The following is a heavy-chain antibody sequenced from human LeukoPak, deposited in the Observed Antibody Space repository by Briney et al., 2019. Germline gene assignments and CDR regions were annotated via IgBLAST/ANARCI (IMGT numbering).Heavy chain of an antibody. V-gene: IGHV3-30*02. D-gene: IGHD6-13*01. CDR1: GFTFSSYG. CDR3: AKGQQLVHNWFDP. CDR2: IRYDGSNK. Sequence: GGSLRLSCAASGFTFSSYGMHWVRQAPGKGLEWVAFIRYDGSNKYYADSVKGRFTISRDNSKNTLYLQMNSLRAEDTAVYYCAKGQQLVHNWFDPWGQGTLVTVSS. J-gene: IGHJ5*02.